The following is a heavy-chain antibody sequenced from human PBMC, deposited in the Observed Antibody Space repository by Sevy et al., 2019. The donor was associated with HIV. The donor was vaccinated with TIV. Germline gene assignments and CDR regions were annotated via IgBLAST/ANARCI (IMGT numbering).Heavy chain of an antibody. V-gene: IGHV3-11*01. CDR1: GFTFSDYY. CDR3: ARDPFPHDYGDYVGWFDP. CDR2: ISSSGSTI. J-gene: IGHJ5*02. D-gene: IGHD4-17*01. Sequence: GGSLRLSCAASGFTFSDYYMSWIRQAPGKGLEWVSYISSSGSTIYYADSVKGRFTISRDNAKNSLYLQMNSLRAEDTAVYYCARDPFPHDYGDYVGWFDPWGQGTLVTVSS.